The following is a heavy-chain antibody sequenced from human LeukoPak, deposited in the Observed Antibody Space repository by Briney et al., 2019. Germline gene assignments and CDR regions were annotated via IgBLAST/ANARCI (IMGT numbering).Heavy chain of an antibody. Sequence: GGSLRLSCQASGFIFTDYAMSWVSQAPGKGLEWVSSINNGAGATFFADSVKGRFTISRDDSRGMVYLQMNSLTAEDTAVYYCARSGLATCHYWGQGTLVTVSS. CDR1: GFIFTDYA. V-gene: IGHV3-23*01. CDR2: INNGAGAT. CDR3: ARSGLATCHY. D-gene: IGHD3-10*01. J-gene: IGHJ4*02.